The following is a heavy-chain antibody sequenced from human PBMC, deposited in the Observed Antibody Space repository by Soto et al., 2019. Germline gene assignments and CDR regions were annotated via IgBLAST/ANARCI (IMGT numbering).Heavy chain of an antibody. J-gene: IGHJ4*02. CDR1: GLNVSSHY. V-gene: IGHV3-53*01. CDR2: LFSGGSA. Sequence: GGSLRLSCAASGLNVSSHYMSWVRQAPGKGLEWVSVLFSGGSAYYADSVKGRFTISRDTSKNTVYLEMHRLTVDDTAVYYCAKEVVGATGALDYWGQGTLVTVS. CDR3: AKEVVGATGALDY. D-gene: IGHD1-26*01.